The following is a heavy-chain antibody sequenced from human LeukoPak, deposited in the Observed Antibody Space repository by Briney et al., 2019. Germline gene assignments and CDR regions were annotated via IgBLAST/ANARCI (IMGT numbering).Heavy chain of an antibody. CDR3: ARPLDRTEAGAFDI. CDR2: ISSSGSTI. J-gene: IGHJ3*02. Sequence: GGSLRLSCAASGFTFSDYYVSWIRQAPGRGLEWVSYISSSGSTIYYADSVKGRFTISRDNAKNSLYLQMNSLRAEDTAVYYCARPLDRTEAGAFDIWGQGTMVTVSS. CDR1: GFTFSDYY. D-gene: IGHD1-14*01. V-gene: IGHV3-11*01.